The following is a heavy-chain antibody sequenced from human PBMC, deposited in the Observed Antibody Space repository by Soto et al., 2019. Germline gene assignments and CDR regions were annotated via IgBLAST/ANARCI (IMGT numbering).Heavy chain of an antibody. D-gene: IGHD2-15*01. CDR3: AKGGEGYCSGTSCLYHMDA. CDR1: GFTFSSYA. V-gene: IGHV3-23*01. Sequence: EVQLLESGGGLVQPGGSRRLSCAASGFTFSSYAMSWVRQAPGKGLEWVSTISDSGSTYYADSVKGRFTISRDISKNTLYVQMSSLRAEAPAVYYCAKGGEGYCSGTSCLYHMDAWGKGTTVTVSS. CDR2: ISDSGST. J-gene: IGHJ6*03.